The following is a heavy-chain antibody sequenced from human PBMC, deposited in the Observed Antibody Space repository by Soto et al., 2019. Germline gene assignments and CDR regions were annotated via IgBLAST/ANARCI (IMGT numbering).Heavy chain of an antibody. CDR2: ISSSNIYT. CDR3: VRGGRFGELLFDY. D-gene: IGHD3-10*01. Sequence: SLRLSCAASGFTFSDYYMSWIRQAPGKGLEWVSSISSSNIYTNYADSVRGRFTISRDNAKNSLYLQMNRLRGEDTAVYYCVRGGRFGELLFDYWGQGTLVTVSS. V-gene: IGHV3-11*06. CDR1: GFTFSDYY. J-gene: IGHJ4*02.